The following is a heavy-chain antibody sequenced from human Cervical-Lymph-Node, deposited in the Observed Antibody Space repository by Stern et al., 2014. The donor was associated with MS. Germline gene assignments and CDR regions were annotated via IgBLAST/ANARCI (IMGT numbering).Heavy chain of an antibody. V-gene: IGHV5-51*03. D-gene: IGHD2/OR15-2a*01. J-gene: IGHJ4*02. CDR1: GYTFTNHW. CDR2: IFPGDSDT. Sequence: EVQLVESGAEVKKPGESLKIYCQGSGYTFTNHWITWVRQMPGKGLEWVGIIFPGDSDTRYSPSFQGQVTMSADRSTSAAYLQWSSLKASDTAIYYCARSFYDGGSYSKPFYLDYWGQGTLVTVSS. CDR3: ARSFYDGGSYSKPFYLDY.